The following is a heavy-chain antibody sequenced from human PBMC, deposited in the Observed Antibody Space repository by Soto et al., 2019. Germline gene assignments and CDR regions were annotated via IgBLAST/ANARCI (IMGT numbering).Heavy chain of an antibody. CDR3: ARDRDYGDYGERSIFDC. Sequence: QVQLVQSGAEVKKPGSSVKVSCKASGGTFSSYAISWVRQAPGQGLEWMGGIIPIFGTANYAQKFQGRVTITADESTSTAYMELSSLRSEDTAVYYCARDRDYGDYGERSIFDCWGQGTLVTVSS. V-gene: IGHV1-69*01. J-gene: IGHJ4*02. CDR1: GGTFSSYA. D-gene: IGHD4-17*01. CDR2: IIPIFGTA.